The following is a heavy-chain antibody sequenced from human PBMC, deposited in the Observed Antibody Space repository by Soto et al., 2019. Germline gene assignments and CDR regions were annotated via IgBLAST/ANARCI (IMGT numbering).Heavy chain of an antibody. J-gene: IGHJ6*02. D-gene: IGHD3-10*01. CDR1: GGSFREYA. CDR2: IIPMFGTA. CDR3: ARDKIRGYSYYYYGMDV. V-gene: IGHV1-69*13. Sequence: ASVKVSCKVSGGSFREYAVSWVRQAPGQGLEWMGGIIPMFGTANYAQKFQERITIIADEGTSTAYMELSSLRSEDTAVYYCARDKIRGYSYYYYGMDVWGQGTTVTVSS.